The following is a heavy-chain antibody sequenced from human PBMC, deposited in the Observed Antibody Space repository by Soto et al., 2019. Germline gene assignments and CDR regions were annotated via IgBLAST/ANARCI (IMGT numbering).Heavy chain of an antibody. V-gene: IGHV4-59*01. CDR3: ARGGASSKWLDX. J-gene: IGHJ5*02. CDR1: GGSISGDY. CDR2: VYYSGTT. D-gene: IGHD3-10*01. Sequence: SDTLSLTCTVSGGSISGDYWSWIRQPPGKGLEWIVYVYYSGTTNYSPSLKSRVTISVDTSKNQFSLQLSSVTAADTAVYYCARGGASSKWLDXWGQGTLVTVSX.